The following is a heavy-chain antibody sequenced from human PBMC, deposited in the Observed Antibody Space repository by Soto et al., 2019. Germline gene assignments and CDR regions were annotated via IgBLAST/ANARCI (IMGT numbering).Heavy chain of an antibody. V-gene: IGHV3-21*01. Sequence: KTGGSLRLSCAASGFTFTTYWMHWVRQAPGKGLEWVSSISSTTNYIYYADSMKGRFTVSRDNAKNSVYLEMNSLSAEDTAVYYCARESEDLTSNFDYWGQGTLVTVSS. CDR3: ARESEDLTSNFDY. J-gene: IGHJ4*02. CDR1: GFTFTTYW. CDR2: ISSTTNYI.